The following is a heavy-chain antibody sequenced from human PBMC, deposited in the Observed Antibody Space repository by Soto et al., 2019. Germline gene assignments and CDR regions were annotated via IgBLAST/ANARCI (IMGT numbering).Heavy chain of an antibody. V-gene: IGHV4-39*01. Sequence: TETLSLPCGVSCGSISTCDYYWVWIRQPPGKGLEWIGSFYHSGGTYYNPSLKGRVTISVDTSNDQFSLKLSSVTAADTSVYYCARGLQTYYDILTGYSPPDYWGQGALVTVSS. CDR3: ARGLQTYYDILTGYSPPDY. CDR2: FYHSGGT. J-gene: IGHJ4*02. CDR1: CGSISTCDYY. D-gene: IGHD3-9*01.